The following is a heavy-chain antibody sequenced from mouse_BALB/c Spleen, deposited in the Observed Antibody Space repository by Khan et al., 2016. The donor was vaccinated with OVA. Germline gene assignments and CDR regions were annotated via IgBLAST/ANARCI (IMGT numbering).Heavy chain of an antibody. CDR1: GYTFTTYW. CDR3: TRDRIDY. CDR2: INPTSGYT. V-gene: IGHV1-7*01. J-gene: IGHJ2*01. Sequence: HXQQSGSELAKPGASVKMSCKASGYTFTTYWMHWVKQRPGQGLEWIGYINPTSGYTDYNEKFKDRAILSADKSSSTAYMQLSSLTSEDSAVYYCTRDRIDYWGQGTTLTVSS.